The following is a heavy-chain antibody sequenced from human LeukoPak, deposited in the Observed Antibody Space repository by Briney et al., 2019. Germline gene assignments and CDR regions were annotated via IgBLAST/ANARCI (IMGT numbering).Heavy chain of an antibody. CDR2: ISSSGSTI. D-gene: IGHD3-22*01. V-gene: IGHV3-11*04. CDR3: ARDYYDSSGSSWFDP. Sequence: GGSLRLSCAASGFTFSDYFMTWIRQAPGKGLEWVSYISSSGSTIYYADSVKGRFTISRDNAKNSLYLQMNSLRAKDTALYYCARDYYDSSGSSWFDPWGQGTLVTVSS. J-gene: IGHJ5*02. CDR1: GFTFSDYF.